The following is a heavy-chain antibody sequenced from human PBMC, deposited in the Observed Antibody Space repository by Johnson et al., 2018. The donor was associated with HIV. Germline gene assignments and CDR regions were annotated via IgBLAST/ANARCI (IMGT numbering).Heavy chain of an antibody. V-gene: IGHV3-33*06. J-gene: IGHJ3*02. D-gene: IGHD1-26*01. CDR1: GFTFSSYG. CDR2: IWYDGSNE. CDR3: AKEPAVGYSGSFSGGFDI. Sequence: QVQLVESGGGVVQPGRSLRLSCAASGFTFSSYGMHWVRQAPGKGLAWVAVIWYDGSNEHYTDSVGGRFTISRDNSKNTLHLQMNSLRAEDTAVYYCAKEPAVGYSGSFSGGFDIWGQGTMVTVSS.